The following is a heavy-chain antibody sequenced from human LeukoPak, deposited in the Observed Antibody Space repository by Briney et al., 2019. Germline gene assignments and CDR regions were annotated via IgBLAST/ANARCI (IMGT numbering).Heavy chain of an antibody. V-gene: IGHV4-4*07. CDR3: ARGRGSTGAVKYYFDY. CDR2: IYTSGST. Sequence: PSETLSLTCTVSGGSISSYYWSWIRQPAGKGLEWIGRIYTSGSTNYNPSLKSRVTMSVDTSKNQFSLKLSSVTAADTAVYCCARGRGSTGAVKYYFDYWGQGTLVSVSS. J-gene: IGHJ4*02. D-gene: IGHD3-10*01. CDR1: GGSISSYY.